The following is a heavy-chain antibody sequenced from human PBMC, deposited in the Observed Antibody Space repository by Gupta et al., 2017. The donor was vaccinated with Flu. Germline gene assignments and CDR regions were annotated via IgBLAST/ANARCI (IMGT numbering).Heavy chain of an antibody. CDR1: GFTFRNYW. Sequence: QLVESGGDLVQPGGSLRLSCVVSGFTFRNYWMHWVRQVPGKGLVWVSRINYDGGSTDYADSVEGRFTISRDNGKNTLYLQMNSLRAEDTAVYYCARDSPFDLWGQGTMVTVSS. J-gene: IGHJ3*01. CDR3: ARDSPFDL. CDR2: INYDGGST. V-gene: IGHV3-74*01.